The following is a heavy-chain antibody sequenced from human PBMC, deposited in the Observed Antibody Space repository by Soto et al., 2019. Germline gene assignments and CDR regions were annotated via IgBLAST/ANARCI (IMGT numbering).Heavy chain of an antibody. V-gene: IGHV1-69*12. CDR1: GGTFSSYA. D-gene: IGHD3-3*01. CDR2: LIPIFGTA. CDR3: ARGYYDFESGFPYYFDY. J-gene: IGHJ4*02. Sequence: QVQLVQSGAEVKKPGSSVTVSCKASGGTFSSYAISWVRQAPGQGLEWMGGLIPIFGTANYAQKFQGRVTITADETTSTAYMELSSLRSEDTAVYYWARGYYDFESGFPYYFDYWGQGTLVTVSS.